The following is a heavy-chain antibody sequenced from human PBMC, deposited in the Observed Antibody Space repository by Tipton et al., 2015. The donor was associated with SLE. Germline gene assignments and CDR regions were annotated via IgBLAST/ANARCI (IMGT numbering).Heavy chain of an antibody. CDR1: GGSIRSSNYY. CDR3: ARHGRIAARDWYFDL. D-gene: IGHD6-6*01. V-gene: IGHV4-61*05. Sequence: TLSLTCTVSGGSIRSSNYYWGWIRQPPGKGLEWIGYIYYSGSTNYNPSLKSRVTISVDTSKNRFSLKLSSVTAADTAVYYCARHGRIAARDWYFDLWGRGTLVTVSS. CDR2: IYYSGST. J-gene: IGHJ2*01.